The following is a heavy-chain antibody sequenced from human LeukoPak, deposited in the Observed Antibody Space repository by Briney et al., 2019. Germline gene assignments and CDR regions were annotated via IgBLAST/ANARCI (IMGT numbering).Heavy chain of an antibody. CDR3: AREAYCGGDCYSGDY. CDR2: IYYSGST. D-gene: IGHD2-21*02. Sequence: SETLSLTCTVSGGSMSCSSYYWGWIRQPPGKGLEWIGSIYYSGSTYYNPSLKSRVTISVDTSKNQFSLKLSSVTAADTAVYYCAREAYCGGDCYSGDYWGQGTLVTVSS. J-gene: IGHJ4*02. V-gene: IGHV4-39*02. CDR1: GGSMSCSSYY.